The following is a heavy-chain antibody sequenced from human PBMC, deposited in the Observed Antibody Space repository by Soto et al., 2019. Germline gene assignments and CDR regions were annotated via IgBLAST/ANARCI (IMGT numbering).Heavy chain of an antibody. D-gene: IGHD5-18*01. CDR1: GGSISSYY. J-gene: IGHJ4*02. CDR3: ASANGYSTKYYFDY. CDR2: INHSGST. V-gene: IGHV4-59*12. Sequence: PSETLSLTCTVSGGSISSYYWSWIRQPPGKGLEWIGEINHSGSTNYNPSLKSRVTISVDTSKNQFSLKLSSVTAADTAVYYCASANGYSTKYYFDYWGQGTLVTVSS.